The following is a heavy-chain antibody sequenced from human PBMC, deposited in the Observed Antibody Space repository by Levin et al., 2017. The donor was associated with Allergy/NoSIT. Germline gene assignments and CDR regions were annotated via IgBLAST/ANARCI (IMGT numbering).Heavy chain of an antibody. CDR2: VSHDGSKK. Sequence: GESLKISCTASGFNFSSYGMHWVRQAPGKGLEWVTFVSHDGSKKYYLDSVKGRFTISRDKSKNTVYLEMNSLGPEDTAIYYCAKELSWQWLALDCWGQGTLVGVSS. D-gene: IGHD6-19*01. CDR3: AKELSWQWLALDC. V-gene: IGHV3-30*18. J-gene: IGHJ4*02. CDR1: GFNFSSYG.